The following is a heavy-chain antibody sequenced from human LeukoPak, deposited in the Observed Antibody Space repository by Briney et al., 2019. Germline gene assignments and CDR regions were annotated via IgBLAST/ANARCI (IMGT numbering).Heavy chain of an antibody. CDR2: ILHDGSNE. CDR3: ARGEFSGLDY. CDR1: GFTFSTYA. Sequence: PGGSLRLSCAASGFTFSTYAMHWVRQAPGKGLEWVAVILHDGSNEHYTDSVRGRFTISRDNPKNTLWLQMSSLTADDTAVYYCARGEFSGLDYWGQGTLVTVSS. D-gene: IGHD5-12*01. J-gene: IGHJ4*02. V-gene: IGHV3-30-3*01.